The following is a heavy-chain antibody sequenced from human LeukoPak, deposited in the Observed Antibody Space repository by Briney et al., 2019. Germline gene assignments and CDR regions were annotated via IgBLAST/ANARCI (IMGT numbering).Heavy chain of an antibody. CDR3: VRDLPRTSGP. CDR2: INGDGRRI. Sequence: PGGSLRLSCVASGFTFSTAWMHWARQTPGKGLVWVSHINGDGRRINYADDVKGRFTIPRDNAKNTLYLQMNSLRVEDTAVYYCVRDLPRTSGPWGQGTLVTVSS. J-gene: IGHJ5*02. CDR1: GFTFSTAW. D-gene: IGHD3-10*01. V-gene: IGHV3-74*01.